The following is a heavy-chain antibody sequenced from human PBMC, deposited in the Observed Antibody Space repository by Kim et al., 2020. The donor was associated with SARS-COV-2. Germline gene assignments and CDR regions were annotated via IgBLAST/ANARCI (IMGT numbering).Heavy chain of an antibody. Sequence: SETLSLTCTVSGGSISSYYWSWIRQPPGKGLEWIGYIYYSGSTNYNPSLKSRVTISVDTSKNQFSLKLSSVTAADTAAYYCASHSGYDPYGMDVWGYGTT. V-gene: IGHV4-59*08. CDR3: ASHSGYDPYGMDV. J-gene: IGHJ6*02. D-gene: IGHD5-12*01. CDR2: IYYSGST. CDR1: GGSISSYY.